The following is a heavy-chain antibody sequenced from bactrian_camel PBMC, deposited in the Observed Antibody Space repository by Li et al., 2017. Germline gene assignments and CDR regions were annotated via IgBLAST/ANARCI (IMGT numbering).Heavy chain of an antibody. Sequence: HVQLVESGGALVQPGGSLRLSCAASGFSFSNYYMSWVRQAPGKGPEWVAGIDWDGKDVHYPDSMRGRFTISRDNAKDTLYLQMNSLKIEDTAVYYCALGSSRQATMTARGKGTQVTVS. J-gene: IGHJ4*01. D-gene: IGHD3*01. CDR2: IDWDGKDV. V-gene: IGHV3S6*01. CDR1: GFSFSNYY.